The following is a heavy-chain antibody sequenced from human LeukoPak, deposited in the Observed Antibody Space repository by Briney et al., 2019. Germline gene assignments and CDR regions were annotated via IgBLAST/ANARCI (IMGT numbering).Heavy chain of an antibody. D-gene: IGHD3-10*01. CDR1: GFTFDDYA. V-gene: IGHV3-43D*03. J-gene: IGHJ4*02. CDR2: ISWDGGST. Sequence: PGGSLRLSCAASGFTFDDYAMHWVRQAPGKGLEWVSLISWDGGSTYYADSVKGRFTISRDNSKNSLYLQMNSLRAEDTALYYCAREVAMVHYFDYWGQGTLVTVSS. CDR3: AREVAMVHYFDY.